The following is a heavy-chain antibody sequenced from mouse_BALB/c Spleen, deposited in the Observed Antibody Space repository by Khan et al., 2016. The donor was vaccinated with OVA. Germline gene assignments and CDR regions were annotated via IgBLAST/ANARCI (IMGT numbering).Heavy chain of an antibody. CDR3: TKPPHFSYVLVY. J-gene: IGHJ4*01. CDR1: GYTFTYYG. CDR2: ISIYTGEP. V-gene: IGHV9-3-1*01. Sequence: QIQLVQSGPELKKPGETVKISCKASGYTFTYYGMNWVKQAPGKALKWMGWISIYTGEPTYADDFKGRFAFSLETSASTAYLQINNLKNEDTATSFGTKPPHFSYVLVYWGQGTSVTVSS.